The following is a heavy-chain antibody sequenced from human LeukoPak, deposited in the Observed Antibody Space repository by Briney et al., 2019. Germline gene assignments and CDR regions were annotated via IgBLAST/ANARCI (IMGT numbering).Heavy chain of an antibody. CDR1: GGTFSSYA. J-gene: IGHJ4*02. D-gene: IGHD6-13*01. CDR2: IIPIFGTA. V-gene: IGHV1-69*13. CDR3: ARDGGGAAAGLTPFDY. Sequence: ASVKVSCKASGGTFSSYAISWVRQAPGQGLEWMGGIIPIFGTANYAQKFQGRVTITADESTSTAYMELSSLRSEDTAVYYCARDGGGAAAGLTPFDYWGQGTLVTVSS.